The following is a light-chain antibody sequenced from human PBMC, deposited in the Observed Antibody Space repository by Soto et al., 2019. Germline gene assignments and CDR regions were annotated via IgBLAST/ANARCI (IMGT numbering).Light chain of an antibody. CDR2: AAS. CDR1: QSISSY. V-gene: IGKV1-39*01. CDR3: QPSYSTPALT. J-gene: IGKJ4*01. Sequence: DIQMTQSPSSLSASVGDRVTITCRASQSISSYLNWYQQKPGKAPKLLIYAASSLQSGVPSRFSGSGSGTDFTLTISSLQPEDFATYYCQPSYSTPALTFGGGTKVAIK.